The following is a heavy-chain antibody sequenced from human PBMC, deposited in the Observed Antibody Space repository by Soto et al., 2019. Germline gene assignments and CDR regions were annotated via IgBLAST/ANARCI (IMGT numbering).Heavy chain of an antibody. J-gene: IGHJ4*02. CDR3: ARGGGSDSFDY. D-gene: IGHD1-26*01. CDR2: INHLETT. V-gene: IGHV4-30-2*01. Sequence: SETLSLTCSVSGASITYGGYSWSWIRQTPGKGLEWIGYINHLETTFYNPSFESRLTLSIDRTKNQFSLNLNSMSAADRAVYFCARGGGSDSFDYWGQGILVTVSS. CDR1: GASITYGGYS.